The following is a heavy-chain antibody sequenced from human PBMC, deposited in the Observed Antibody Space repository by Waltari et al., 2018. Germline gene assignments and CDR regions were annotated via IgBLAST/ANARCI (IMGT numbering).Heavy chain of an antibody. CDR2: IIPILGIA. D-gene: IGHD2-2*01. CDR1: GGPFSSYA. CDR3: ARDMGGVVTAAIFYMDV. V-gene: IGHV1-69*10. J-gene: IGHJ6*03. Sequence: QVQLVQSGAEAKKPGSSVKVSCKASGGPFSSYAISWVRQAPGQGLEWMGGIIPILGIANYAQKVQGRVTITADKSTSTAYMELSSLRSEDTAVYYCARDMGGVVTAAIFYMDVWGKGTTVTVAS.